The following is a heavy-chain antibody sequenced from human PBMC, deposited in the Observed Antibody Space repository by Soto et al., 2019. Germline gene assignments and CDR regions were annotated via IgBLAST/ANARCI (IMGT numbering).Heavy chain of an antibody. J-gene: IGHJ6*02. CDR2: INPSGGST. CDR3: ARARIAARGSYYYYGMDV. CDR1: GYTFTSYY. D-gene: IGHD6-6*01. V-gene: IGHV1-46*01. Sequence: QVQLVQSGAEVKKPGASVKVSCKASGYTFTSYYMHWVRQAPGQGLEWMGIINPSGGSTSYAQEFQGRVTMTRDTSTSTLHMDLSSLRSEDTAVYYCARARIAARGSYYYYGMDVWGQGTTVTVSS.